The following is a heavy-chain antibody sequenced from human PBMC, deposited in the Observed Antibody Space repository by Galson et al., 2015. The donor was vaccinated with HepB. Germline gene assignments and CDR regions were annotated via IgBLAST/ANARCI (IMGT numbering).Heavy chain of an antibody. V-gene: IGHV4-59*01. Sequence: TLSLTCTVSGGSISNYYWSWIRQSPGKGLEWIGYIYYSGSTNYNPSLKSRVTISVDTPKNQFSLKLSSVTAADTAVYYCSRASTVGLTSFFDDWGQGTLVTVSS. CDR1: GGSISNYY. CDR3: SRASTVGLTSFFDD. D-gene: IGHD1-26*01. CDR2: IYYSGST. J-gene: IGHJ4*02.